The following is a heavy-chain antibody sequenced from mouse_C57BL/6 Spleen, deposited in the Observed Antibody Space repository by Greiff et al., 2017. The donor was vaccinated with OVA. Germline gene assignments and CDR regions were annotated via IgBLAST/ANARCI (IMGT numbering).Heavy chain of an antibody. V-gene: IGHV1-5*01. CDR1: GYTFTSYW. D-gene: IGHD1-1*01. CDR3: TKYYYGSSYYFDY. CDR2: IYPGNSDT. Sequence: EVMLVESGTVLARPGASVKMSCKTSGYTFTSYWMHWVKQRPGQGLEWIGAIYPGNSDTSYNQKFKGKAKLTAVTSASTAYMELSSLTNEDSAVYYCTKYYYGSSYYFDYWGQGTTLTVSS. J-gene: IGHJ2*01.